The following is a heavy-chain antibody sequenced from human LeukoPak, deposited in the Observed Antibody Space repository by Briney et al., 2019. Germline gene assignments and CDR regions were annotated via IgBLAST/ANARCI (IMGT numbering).Heavy chain of an antibody. V-gene: IGHV4-30-2*01. CDR1: GGSISSGGYY. D-gene: IGHD6-13*01. Sequence: PTETLSLTCTVSGGSISSGGYYWSWIRQPPGKGLEWIGYIYHSGSTYYNPSLKSRVTISVDRSKNQFSLKLSSVTAADTAVYYCAREDSSSPRGWFDPWGQGTLVTVSS. J-gene: IGHJ5*02. CDR2: IYHSGST. CDR3: AREDSSSPRGWFDP.